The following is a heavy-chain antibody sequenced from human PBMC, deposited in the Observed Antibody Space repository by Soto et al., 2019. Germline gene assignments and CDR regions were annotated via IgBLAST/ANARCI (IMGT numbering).Heavy chain of an antibody. CDR2: ISYDSSEI. Sequence: PGGSLRLSCVGSGFIFSNNAMHWVRQAPGKGLEWEAFISYDSSEIFYADSVKGRFTISRDNPKNTLFLHMNSPRADDTAVYYCAIARVADSSLDHWGRGVLVTVSS. CDR3: AIARVADSSLDH. J-gene: IGHJ4*01. V-gene: IGHV3-30*01. CDR1: GFIFSNNA. D-gene: IGHD3-3*01.